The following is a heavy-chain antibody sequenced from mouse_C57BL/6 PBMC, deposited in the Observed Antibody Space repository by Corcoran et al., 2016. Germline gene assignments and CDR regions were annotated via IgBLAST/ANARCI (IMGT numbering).Heavy chain of an antibody. V-gene: IGHV1-26*01. CDR1: GYTFTDYY. Sequence: EVQLQQSGPELVKPGASVKISCKASGYTFTDYYMNWVKQSHGKSLEWIGDINPNNGGTSYNQKFKGKATLTVDKSSSTAYMELRSLTSEDSAVYYCAKRSLYYYYFDYWGQGTTLTVSS. D-gene: IGHD1-1*01. CDR2: INPNNGGT. CDR3: AKRSLYYYYFDY. J-gene: IGHJ2*01.